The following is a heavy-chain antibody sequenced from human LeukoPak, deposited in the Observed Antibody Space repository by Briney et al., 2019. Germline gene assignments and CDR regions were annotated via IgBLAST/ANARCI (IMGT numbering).Heavy chain of an antibody. CDR1: GFTFSSYA. J-gene: IGHJ6*03. D-gene: IGHD6-13*01. CDR3: AKAEPIEQLVLYYYYYMDV. CDR2: ISGSGGST. V-gene: IGHV3-23*01. Sequence: PGGSLRLSCAASGFTFSSYAMSWDRQAPGKGLEWVSAISGSGGSTYYADSVKGRFTISRDNSKNTLYLQMNSLRAEDTAVYYCAKAEPIEQLVLYYYYYMDVWGKGTTVTVSS.